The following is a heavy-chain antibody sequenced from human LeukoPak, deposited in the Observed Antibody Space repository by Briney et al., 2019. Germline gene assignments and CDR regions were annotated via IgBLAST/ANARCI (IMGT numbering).Heavy chain of an antibody. CDR1: GGSITSGTYY. V-gene: IGHV4-61*02. J-gene: IGHJ4*02. CDR3: ARALYYYGSGSSPFDY. Sequence: SETLSLTCTVSGGSITSGTYYWSWIRQPAGKGLEWIGRIYTSGSTNYNPSLKSRVTISVDTSKNPFSLKLNSVTAADTAVYYCARALYYYGSGSSPFDYWGQGTLVTVSS. CDR2: IYTSGST. D-gene: IGHD3-10*01.